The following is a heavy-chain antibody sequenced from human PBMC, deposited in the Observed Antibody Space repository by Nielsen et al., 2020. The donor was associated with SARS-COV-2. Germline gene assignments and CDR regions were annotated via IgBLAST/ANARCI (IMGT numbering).Heavy chain of an antibody. V-gene: IGHV3-48*01. CDR1: GFTFSSYS. CDR3: AGGTVTHPDL. J-gene: IGHJ5*02. CDR2: ISSSSSTI. D-gene: IGHD4-17*01. Sequence: GESLKISCAASGFTFSSYSMNWVRQAPGKGLEWVSYISSSSSTIYYADSVKGRFTISRDNSKNTLYLQMNSLRAEDTAVYYCAGGTVTHPDLWGQGTLVTVSS.